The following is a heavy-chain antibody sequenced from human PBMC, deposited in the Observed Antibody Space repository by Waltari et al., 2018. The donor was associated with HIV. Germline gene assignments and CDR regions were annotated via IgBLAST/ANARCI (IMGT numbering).Heavy chain of an antibody. D-gene: IGHD2-15*01. CDR2: INQDGSEI. CDR1: GFTFSSSW. J-gene: IGHJ4*02. Sequence: EVEVVESGGGLVQPGGSLRLSCAVSGFTFSSSWMSWVRQAPGEGLGWVANINQDGSEIYYVASVEGRFTISRDNSKNLLYLQMNSLRAEDTAVYYCAREGGRDCSGGTCYIDYWGQGTLVTVSS. V-gene: IGHV3-7*01. CDR3: AREGGRDCSGGTCYIDY.